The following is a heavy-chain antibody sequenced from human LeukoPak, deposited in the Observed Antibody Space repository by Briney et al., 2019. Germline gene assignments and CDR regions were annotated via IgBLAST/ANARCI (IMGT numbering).Heavy chain of an antibody. Sequence: GGSLRLSCSVSGLTFSSYSMSWVRQAPGKGLEWVSSISGNGNYIYYADSVRGRFTVSRDNAKNSLYLQMNSLGAEDTATYYCAKDIGAFTMIVVDDAFDIWGQGTMVTVSS. CDR1: GLTFSSYS. D-gene: IGHD3-22*01. V-gene: IGHV3-21*01. J-gene: IGHJ3*02. CDR3: AKDIGAFTMIVVDDAFDI. CDR2: ISGNGNYI.